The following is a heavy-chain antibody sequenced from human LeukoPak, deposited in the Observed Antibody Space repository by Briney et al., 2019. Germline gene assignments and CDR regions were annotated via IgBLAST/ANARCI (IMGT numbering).Heavy chain of an antibody. CDR1: GFTVSSNY. V-gene: IGHV3-66*01. Sequence: GGSLRLSCAASGFTVSSNYMSWVRQAPGKGLEWVSVIYSGGSTYYADSVKGRFTISRDNSKNTLYLQMNSLRAEDTAVYYCARELTYYDILTGYSPVAFDIWGQGTMVTVSS. J-gene: IGHJ3*02. CDR3: ARELTYYDILTGYSPVAFDI. CDR2: IYSGGST. D-gene: IGHD3-9*01.